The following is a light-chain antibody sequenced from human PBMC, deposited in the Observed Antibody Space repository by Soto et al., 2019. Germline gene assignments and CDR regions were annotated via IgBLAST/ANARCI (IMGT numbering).Light chain of an antibody. CDR1: SSDIGAYNY. J-gene: IGLJ1*01. CDR3: SSFSSAIAVV. V-gene: IGLV2-14*01. CDR2: EVT. Sequence: QSALTQPASVSASPGQSFTISCTGTSSDIGAYNYISWYQQHPGKAPKLMIYEVTNRPSGISNRFSGSRSGNTASLSISGLQAADEADYYCSSFSSAIAVVFGTGTKLTVL.